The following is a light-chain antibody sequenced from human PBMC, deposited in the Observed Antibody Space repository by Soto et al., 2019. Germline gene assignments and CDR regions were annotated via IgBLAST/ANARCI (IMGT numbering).Light chain of an antibody. V-gene: IGKV3-15*01. Sequence: EIVMRQSPATLSVSPGEGASLSCRASQSVSSKLAWYQQKPGQAPRLLMYGASTRATGIPARFSGSGSGTEFTLTISSLQSEDFAVYYCQQRSHWPRTFGQGTKVDIK. J-gene: IGKJ1*01. CDR3: QQRSHWPRT. CDR1: QSVSSK. CDR2: GAS.